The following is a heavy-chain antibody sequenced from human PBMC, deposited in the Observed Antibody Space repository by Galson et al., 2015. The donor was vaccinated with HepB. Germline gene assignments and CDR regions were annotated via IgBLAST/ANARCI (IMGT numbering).Heavy chain of an antibody. J-gene: IGHJ4*02. V-gene: IGHV3-11*06. CDR2: ISSKSSYT. CDR1: GFTFSDYY. Sequence: SLRLSCAASGFTFSDYYMNWIRQVPGKGLEWVSYISSKSSYTNYVDSVKGRFTISRDNAKNSLYLQMDSLRAEDTAVYYCAREVCTNDVCVAYFDFWGQGTLVTVSS. CDR3: AREVCTNDVCVAYFDF. D-gene: IGHD2-8*01.